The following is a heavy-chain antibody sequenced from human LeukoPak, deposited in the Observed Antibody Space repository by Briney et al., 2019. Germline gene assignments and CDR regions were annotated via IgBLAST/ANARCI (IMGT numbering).Heavy chain of an antibody. V-gene: IGHV4-34*01. D-gene: IGHD6-6*01. CDR3: ARGIAARRLVY. CDR1: GGSFSGYY. Sequence: SETLSLTCAVYGGSFSGYYWSWIRQPPRKGLEWIGEINHSGSTNYNLSLKSRVTISVDTSKNQFSLKLSSVTAADTAVYYCARGIAARRLVYWGQGTLVTVSS. CDR2: INHSGST. J-gene: IGHJ4*02.